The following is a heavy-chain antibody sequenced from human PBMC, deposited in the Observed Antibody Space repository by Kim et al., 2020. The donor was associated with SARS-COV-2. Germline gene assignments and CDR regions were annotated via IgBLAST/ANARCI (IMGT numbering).Heavy chain of an antibody. J-gene: IGHJ4*02. D-gene: IGHD4-17*01. CDR3: ARGDYGGNTGLVAFDY. V-gene: IGHV4-59*09. Sequence: SHKSRVTISVDTSKNQFSLKLSSGTAADTAVYSCARGDYGGNTGLVAFDYWGQGTLVTVSS.